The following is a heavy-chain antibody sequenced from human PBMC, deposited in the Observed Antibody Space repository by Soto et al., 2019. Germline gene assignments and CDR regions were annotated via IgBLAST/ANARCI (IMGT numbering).Heavy chain of an antibody. Sequence: SVKVSCKASGGTFSSYAISWVRQAPGQGLEWMGGIIPIFGTANYAQKFQGRVTITADESTSTAYMELSSLRSEDTAVYYCARAQRLGLDIVLVPAAISDWFDPWGQGTLVTVSS. CDR2: IIPIFGTA. CDR3: ARAQRLGLDIVLVPAAISDWFDP. J-gene: IGHJ5*02. D-gene: IGHD2-2*01. CDR1: GGTFSSYA. V-gene: IGHV1-69*13.